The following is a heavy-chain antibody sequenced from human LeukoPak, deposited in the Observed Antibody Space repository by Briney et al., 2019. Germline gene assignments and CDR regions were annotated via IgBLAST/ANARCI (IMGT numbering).Heavy chain of an antibody. Sequence: SETLSLTCTVSGDSISSYYWSWIRQPPGKGLEWIGYIYYSGSTKYNPSLKSRVTISVDTSKNQFSLKLSSVTAADTAVYYCARRWYDFWSGYHGDTGFDPWGQGTLVTVSS. CDR1: GDSISSYY. D-gene: IGHD3-3*01. J-gene: IGHJ5*02. CDR2: IYYSGST. V-gene: IGHV4-59*12. CDR3: ARRWYDFWSGYHGDTGFDP.